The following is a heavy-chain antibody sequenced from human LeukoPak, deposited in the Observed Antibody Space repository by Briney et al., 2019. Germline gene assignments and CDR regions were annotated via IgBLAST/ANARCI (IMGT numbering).Heavy chain of an antibody. CDR1: GFTFSSYG. J-gene: IGHJ3*02. CDR2: IRYDGSNK. D-gene: IGHD2-15*01. CDR3: AKDMGGGYCRGRSCYSQGAFDI. Sequence: GGSLRLSCAASGFTFSSYGMHWVRQAPGKGLEWVAFIRYDGSNKYYADSVKGRFTISRDNSKNTLYLQMNSLRAEDTALYYCAKDMGGGYCRGRSCYSQGAFDIWGQGTMVTVSS. V-gene: IGHV3-30*02.